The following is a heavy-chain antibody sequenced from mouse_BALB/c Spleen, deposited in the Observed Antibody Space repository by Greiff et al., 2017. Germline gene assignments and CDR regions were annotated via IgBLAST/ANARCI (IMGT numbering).Heavy chain of an antibody. CDR2: IRLKSNNYAT. CDR3: TRCSPYAMDY. CDR1: GFTFSNYW. J-gene: IGHJ4*01. Sequence: DVKLVESGGGLVQPGGSMKLSCVASGFTFSNYWMNWVRQSPEKGLEWVAEIRLKSNNYATHYAESVKGRFTISRDDSKSSVYLQMNNLRAEDTGIYYCTRCSPYAMDYWGQGTSVTVSS. V-gene: IGHV6-6*02. D-gene: IGHD1-1*01.